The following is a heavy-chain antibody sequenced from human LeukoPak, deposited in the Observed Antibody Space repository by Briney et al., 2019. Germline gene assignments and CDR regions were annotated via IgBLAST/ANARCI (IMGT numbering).Heavy chain of an antibody. J-gene: IGHJ5*02. CDR2: IYYSGFT. V-gene: IGHV4-39*01. Sequence: SETLSLTCTVSGGSISSSSYYWGWIRQPPGKGLEWIGSIYYSGFTSLKSRVTISVDTSKNQFSLKLTSVTAADTAVYYCARHPSGRMWLQQGGWFDPWGQGTLVTVSS. CDR3: ARHPSGRMWLQQGGWFDP. D-gene: IGHD5-24*01. CDR1: GGSISSSSYY.